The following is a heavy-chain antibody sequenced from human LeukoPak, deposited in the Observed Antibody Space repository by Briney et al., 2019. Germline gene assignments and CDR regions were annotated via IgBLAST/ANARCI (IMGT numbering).Heavy chain of an antibody. CDR3: ARGGGVEYYFDY. D-gene: IGHD3-16*01. CDR2: IDPSDSYT. Sequence: GESLKISCKGSEYSFNTYWISWVRQMPGKGLQWMGRIDPSDSYTNYSPSFQGDVTISADKSISTAYLQWSSLKASDTAMYYCARGGGVEYYFDYWGQGTLVTVSS. J-gene: IGHJ4*02. CDR1: EYSFNTYW. V-gene: IGHV5-10-1*01.